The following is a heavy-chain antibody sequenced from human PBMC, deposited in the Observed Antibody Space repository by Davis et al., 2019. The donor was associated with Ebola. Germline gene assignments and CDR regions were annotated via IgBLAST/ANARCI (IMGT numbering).Heavy chain of an antibody. V-gene: IGHV3-64D*06. CDR3: VKRFYTYYFDY. Sequence: GESLKISCSASGFTFSTYAMHWVRQAPGKGLEYVSGISSNGVSTYYADSVKGRVTISRDNSKNTLYLQMRSLRAEDTAVNYCVKRFYTYYFDYWGQGTLVTVSS. D-gene: IGHD2-2*02. CDR2: ISSNGVST. CDR1: GFTFSTYA. J-gene: IGHJ4*02.